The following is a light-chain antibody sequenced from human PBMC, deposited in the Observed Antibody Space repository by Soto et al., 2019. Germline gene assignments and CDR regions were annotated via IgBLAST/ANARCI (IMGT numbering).Light chain of an antibody. CDR1: ESVDTN. J-gene: IGKJ5*01. Sequence: IVMTQSPATLSVSPGERVTLSCRVSESVDTNFAWYQQRPGQAPRLLIYGASIRATDVPARFSRSGSGTDFTLTINSLQSEDSVVYYCQQYNTWPIAFGQGTRLEIK. CDR2: GAS. V-gene: IGKV3-15*01. CDR3: QQYNTWPIA.